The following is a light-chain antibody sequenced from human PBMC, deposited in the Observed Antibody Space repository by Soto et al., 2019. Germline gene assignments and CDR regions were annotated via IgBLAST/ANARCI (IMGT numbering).Light chain of an antibody. Sequence: DIQMTPSPSSVSASVGDRVTITCRARQGIGTWLAWYQQKPGKAPKYLIYGASSLHSGVPSRFSGSGSGTDFSLVIGSLQPEESATCYCRQVNHFPLSCGGGTRVEIK. CDR1: QGIGTW. J-gene: IGKJ4*01. CDR2: GAS. CDR3: RQVNHFPLS. V-gene: IGKV1-12*01.